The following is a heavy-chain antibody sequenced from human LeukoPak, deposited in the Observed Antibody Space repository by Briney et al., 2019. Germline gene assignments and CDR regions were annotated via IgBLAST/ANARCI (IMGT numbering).Heavy chain of an antibody. D-gene: IGHD3-10*01. V-gene: IGHV1-46*04. CDR2: INPSGDTT. J-gene: IGHJ4*02. CDR1: GYTFTSYY. Sequence: ASVRLPCKASGYTFTSYYMHWVRQAPGQGLEWMGIINPSGDTTTYAQTLQGRVTMTRDTSTSTLYMELSSLRSEDTAVYYCARFSGSGYYFVYWGQEPLDSVSS. CDR3: ARFSGSGYYFVY.